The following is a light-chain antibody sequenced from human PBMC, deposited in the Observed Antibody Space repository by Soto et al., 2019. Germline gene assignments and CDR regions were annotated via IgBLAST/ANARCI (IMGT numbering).Light chain of an antibody. CDR3: HQYAYAPWT. Sequence: IVLTQSPGTLSLSPGERATLSCRASQSVSSSYLAWYQQKPGQAPRLLIYGASSRATGIPDRFSGSGSGTDFTLTISRLEPEDFAVYYCHQYAYAPWTFGQGTKVDIK. CDR1: QSVSSSY. J-gene: IGKJ1*01. V-gene: IGKV3-20*01. CDR2: GAS.